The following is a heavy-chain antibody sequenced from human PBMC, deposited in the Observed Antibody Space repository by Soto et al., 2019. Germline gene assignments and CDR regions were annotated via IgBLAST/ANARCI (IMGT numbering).Heavy chain of an antibody. J-gene: IGHJ4*02. CDR1: GGSFSGYS. Sequence: QVQLQQWGAGLLKPSETLSLTCAVYGGSFSGYSWTWIRQPPGTGLEWIGEINHTGSNNYNPSLKSQVTISVDTSKNQFSLKLTSVTAADTAVYYCARDKITGLFDYWGQGTLVTVSS. D-gene: IGHD2-8*02. CDR3: ARDKITGLFDY. CDR2: INHTGSN. V-gene: IGHV4-34*01.